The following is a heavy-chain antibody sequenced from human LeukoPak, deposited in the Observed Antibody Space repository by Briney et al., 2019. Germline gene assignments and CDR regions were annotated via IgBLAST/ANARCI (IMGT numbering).Heavy chain of an antibody. CDR2: IYYSGST. Sequence: SGTLSLTCTVSGGSISSYYWSWIRQPPGKGLEWIGYIYYSGSTNYNPSLKSRVTISVDTSKNQFSLKLSSVTAADTAVYYCARADSSGWYLLTFDIWGQGTMVTVSS. D-gene: IGHD6-19*01. CDR3: ARADSSGWYLLTFDI. V-gene: IGHV4-59*08. CDR1: GGSISSYY. J-gene: IGHJ3*02.